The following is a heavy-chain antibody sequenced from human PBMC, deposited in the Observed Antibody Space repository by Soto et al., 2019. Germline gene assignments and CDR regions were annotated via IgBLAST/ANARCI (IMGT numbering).Heavy chain of an antibody. V-gene: IGHV3-9*01. CDR2: ISWNSGSI. CDR1: GFTFDDYA. J-gene: IGHJ4*02. CDR3: AKGLKLRYFDWLLSFDY. D-gene: IGHD3-9*01. Sequence: EVPLVESGGGLVQPGRSLRLSCAASGFTFDDYAMHWVRQAPGKGLEWVSGISWNSGSIGYADSVKGRFTISRDNAKNSLYLQMNSLRAEDTALYYCAKGLKLRYFDWLLSFDYWGQGTLVTVSS.